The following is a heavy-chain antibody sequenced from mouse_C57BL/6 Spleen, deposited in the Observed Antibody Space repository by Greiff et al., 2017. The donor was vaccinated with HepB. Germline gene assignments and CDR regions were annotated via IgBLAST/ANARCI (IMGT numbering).Heavy chain of an antibody. CDR3: ARRVTTVVAPYYYAMDY. D-gene: IGHD1-1*01. V-gene: IGHV1-69*01. Sequence: VQLKQPGAELVMPGASVKLSCKASGYTFTSYWMHWVKQRPGQGLEWIGEIDPSDSYTNYNQKFKGKSTLTVDKSSSTAYMQLSSLTSEDSAVYYCARRVTTVVAPYYYAMDYWGQGTSVTVSS. CDR2: IDPSDSYT. CDR1: GYTFTSYW. J-gene: IGHJ4*01.